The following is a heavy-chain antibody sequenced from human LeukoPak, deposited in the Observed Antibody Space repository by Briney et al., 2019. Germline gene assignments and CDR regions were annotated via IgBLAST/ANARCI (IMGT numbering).Heavy chain of an antibody. CDR3: AHRGLDDFWSGGYMDV. V-gene: IGHV2-5*02. CDR1: GFSLSTSGVG. D-gene: IGHD3-3*01. CDR2: IYWDDDK. Sequence: SGPTLVKPTQTLTLTCTFSGFSLSTSGVGVVWILQPPGKALAWLALIYWDDDKRYSPSLKSRLTITKDTSKNQVVLTMTNMDPVDTATYYCAHRGLDDFWSGGYMDVWGKGTTVTVSS. J-gene: IGHJ6*03.